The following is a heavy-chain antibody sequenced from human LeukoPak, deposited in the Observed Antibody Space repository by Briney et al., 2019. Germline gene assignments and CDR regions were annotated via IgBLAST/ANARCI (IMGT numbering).Heavy chain of an antibody. V-gene: IGHV3-7*03. CDR1: GLTFGSSW. CDR2: IKQDGSAE. CDR3: ATGQLELEYTARYFDY. Sequence: TGGSLRLSCAASGLTFGSSWMTWVRQTPDKGLEWVASIKQDGSAEYYVDSVRGRFTISRDNAKNSVYLQMNSLRSEDTAVYYCATGQLELEYTARYFDYWGQGTLVTVSS. D-gene: IGHD1-1*01. J-gene: IGHJ4*02.